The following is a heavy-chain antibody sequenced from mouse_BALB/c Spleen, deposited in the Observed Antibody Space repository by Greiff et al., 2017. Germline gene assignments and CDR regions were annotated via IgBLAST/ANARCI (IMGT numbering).Heavy chain of an antibody. V-gene: IGHV5-6-3*01. J-gene: IGHJ4*01. CDR2: INSNGGST. CDR3: ARDFFYYYGSSPGDD. CDR1: GFTFSSYG. Sequence: EVQGVESGGGLVQPGGSLKLSCAASGFTFSSYGMSWVRQTPDKRLELVATINSNGGSTYYPDSVKGRFAISRDNAKNTLYLQMSSLKSEDTAMYYCARDFFYYYGSSPGDDWGQGTSVTVSS. D-gene: IGHD1-1*01.